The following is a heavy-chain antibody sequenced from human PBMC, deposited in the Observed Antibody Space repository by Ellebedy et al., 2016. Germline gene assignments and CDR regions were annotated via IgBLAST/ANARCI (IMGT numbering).Heavy chain of an antibody. J-gene: IGHJ4*02. Sequence: GESLKISXAASGFTFSSYAMSWVRQAPGKGLEWVSAISGSGGSTYYADSVKGRFTISRDNSKNTLYLQMNSLRAEDTAVYYCARVSMYGYGKYYFDYWGQGTLVTVSS. CDR1: GFTFSSYA. D-gene: IGHD5-18*01. CDR2: ISGSGGST. V-gene: IGHV3-23*01. CDR3: ARVSMYGYGKYYFDY.